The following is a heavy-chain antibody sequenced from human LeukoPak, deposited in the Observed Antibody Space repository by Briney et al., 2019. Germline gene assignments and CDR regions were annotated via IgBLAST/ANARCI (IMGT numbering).Heavy chain of an antibody. V-gene: IGHV3-21*06. CDR3: ARALLGYYNSRGYYYYIDV. D-gene: IGHD3-22*01. CDR2: ISSSSSYI. Sequence: GGSPRLSCAASGFTFSSYSMKWVRQAPGKGLEWVSSISSSSSYIYYADSVRGRFTISRDNAKNSLYLQMDSLRAEDTAVYYCARALLGYYNSRGYYYYIDVWGKGTTVTVSS. CDR1: GFTFSSYS. J-gene: IGHJ6*03.